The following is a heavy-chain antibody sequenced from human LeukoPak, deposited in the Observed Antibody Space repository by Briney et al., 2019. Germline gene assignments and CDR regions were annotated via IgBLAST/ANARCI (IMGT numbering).Heavy chain of an antibody. CDR2: IIPIFGTA. D-gene: IGHD1-26*01. CDR1: GYTFTSYD. CDR3: ARGGFVYSGSYYVDY. V-gene: IGHV1-69*13. J-gene: IGHJ4*02. Sequence: SVKVSCRASGYTFTSYDINWVRQAPGQGLEWMGGIIPIFGTANYAQKFQGRVTITADESTSTAYMELSSLRSEDTAVYYCARGGFVYSGSYYVDYWGQGTLVTVSS.